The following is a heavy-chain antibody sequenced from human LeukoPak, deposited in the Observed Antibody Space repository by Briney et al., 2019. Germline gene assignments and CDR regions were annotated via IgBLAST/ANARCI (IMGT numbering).Heavy chain of an antibody. Sequence: GGSLRLSCAASRFTFTSYWMNWVRQAPGKGLEWVANIKPDGSEKYYVDSVKGRFTISRDNAKNSLYLQMNSLRAEDTAVYYCARGGAGHSSGWYASYYWGQGTLVTVSS. CDR3: ARGGAGHSSGWYASYY. J-gene: IGHJ4*02. CDR1: RFTFTSYW. V-gene: IGHV3-7*01. CDR2: IKPDGSEK. D-gene: IGHD6-19*01.